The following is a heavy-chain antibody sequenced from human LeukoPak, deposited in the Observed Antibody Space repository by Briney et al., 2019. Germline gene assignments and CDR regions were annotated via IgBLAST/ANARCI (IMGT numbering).Heavy chain of an antibody. CDR2: IYSGGAT. CDR1: GFTVNNNY. CDR3: ARAKDPTDTYYYYYMDV. J-gene: IGHJ6*03. D-gene: IGHD4-17*01. Sequence: GGSLRLSCAASGFTVNNNYMSWVRQAPGKGLEWVSVIYSGGATYYADSVKGRFTISRDNSKNTLYLQMNSLRAEDTAVYFCARAKDPTDTYYYYYMDVWGKGTTVTVSS. V-gene: IGHV3-66*01.